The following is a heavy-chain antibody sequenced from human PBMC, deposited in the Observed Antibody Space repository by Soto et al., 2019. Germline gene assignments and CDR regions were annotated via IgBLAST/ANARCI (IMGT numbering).Heavy chain of an antibody. Sequence: QVQLVESGGGVVQPGRSLRLSCEVSGFMFSKYGMHWVRQAPGKGLEWVAIIWYDGSNDHYAASVEGRFTISKDNSKNTVYLEMDSLRVEDTDIYYCGRAGVADGVDPWGQGTLVNVSS. CDR3: GRAGVADGVDP. V-gene: IGHV3-33*01. J-gene: IGHJ5*02. D-gene: IGHD3-10*01. CDR2: IWYDGSND. CDR1: GFMFSKYG.